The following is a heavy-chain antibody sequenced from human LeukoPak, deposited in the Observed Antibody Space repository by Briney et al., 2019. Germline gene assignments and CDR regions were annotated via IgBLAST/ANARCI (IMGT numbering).Heavy chain of an antibody. Sequence: PGRSLRLSCAASGFTFSSYGMHWVRQAPGKGLEWVAVISYDGSNKYYADSVKGRLTISRDNSKNTLYLQMNSLRAEDTAVYYCAKDATAYYFDYWGQGTLVTVSS. CDR2: ISYDGSNK. J-gene: IGHJ4*02. CDR1: GFTFSSYG. V-gene: IGHV3-30*18. CDR3: AKDATAYYFDY.